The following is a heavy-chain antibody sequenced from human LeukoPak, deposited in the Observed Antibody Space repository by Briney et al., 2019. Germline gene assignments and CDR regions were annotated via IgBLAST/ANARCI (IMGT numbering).Heavy chain of an antibody. CDR2: ISSSSSYI. CDR3: AREIGDIVVVPAANDAFDI. Sequence: GGSLRLSCAASGFTFSSYSMNWVRQAPGKGLEWVSSISSSSSYIYYADSVKGRFTISRDNAKNSLYLQMNSLRAKDTAVYYCAREIGDIVVVPAANDAFDIWGQGTMVTVSS. D-gene: IGHD2-2*01. V-gene: IGHV3-21*01. J-gene: IGHJ3*02. CDR1: GFTFSSYS.